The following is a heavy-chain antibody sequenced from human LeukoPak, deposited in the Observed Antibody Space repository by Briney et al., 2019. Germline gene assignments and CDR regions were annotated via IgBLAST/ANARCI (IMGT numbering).Heavy chain of an antibody. CDR1: GYTFTRYY. J-gene: IGHJ3*02. CDR3: AREFRRYCSGGNCYSPLEYAFDI. V-gene: IGHV1-2*02. D-gene: IGHD2-15*01. CDR2: INPNSGGT. Sequence: GASVKASCKASGYTFTRYYMHWVRQAPGHGLEWTGWINPNSGGTSYAQRFQGRGTMTRDTSTSPASMELRRLRSDDTAVYSCAREFRRYCSGGNCYSPLEYAFDIWGQGTMVTVSS.